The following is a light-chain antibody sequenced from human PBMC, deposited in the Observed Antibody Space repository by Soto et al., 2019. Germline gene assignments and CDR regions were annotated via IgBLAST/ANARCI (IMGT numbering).Light chain of an antibody. CDR1: QSVNNY. CDR3: QQRSDWPPRVT. CDR2: DIS. Sequence: EVVLTQSPATLSLSPGERATLSCRASQSVNNYLAWYQQKPGQAPRLLMYDISKRATGIPARFSGSGPGTDFTLTISSLEHADFAVYYCQQRSDWPPRVTFGGGTKVEIK. V-gene: IGKV3-11*01. J-gene: IGKJ4*01.